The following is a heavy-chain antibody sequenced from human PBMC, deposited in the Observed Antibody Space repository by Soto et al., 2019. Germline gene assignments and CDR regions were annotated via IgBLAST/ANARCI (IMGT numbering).Heavy chain of an antibody. Sequence: ASVKVSCKASGFTFTSSAVQWVRQARGQRLEWIGWIVVGSGNTNYAQKFQERVTITRDMSTSTAYMELSSLRSEDTAVYYCAARPPRVGYYYYGMDVWGQGTTVTVSS. J-gene: IGHJ6*02. D-gene: IGHD1-26*01. V-gene: IGHV1-58*01. CDR3: AARPPRVGYYYYGMDV. CDR2: IVVGSGNT. CDR1: GFTFTSSA.